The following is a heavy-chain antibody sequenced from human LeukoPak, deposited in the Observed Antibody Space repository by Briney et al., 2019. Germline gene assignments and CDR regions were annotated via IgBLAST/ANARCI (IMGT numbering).Heavy chain of an antibody. CDR3: ASQRRYCSSTSCYWFDP. CDR2: IYYSGST. Sequence: SETLSLTCTVSGGSISSYYWSWIRQPPGKGLEWIGYIYYSGSTNYNPSLKSRVTISVDTSKNQFSLKLSSVTTADTAVYYCASQRRYCSSTSCYWFDPWGQGTLVTVSS. CDR1: GGSISSYY. V-gene: IGHV4-59*08. D-gene: IGHD2-2*01. J-gene: IGHJ5*02.